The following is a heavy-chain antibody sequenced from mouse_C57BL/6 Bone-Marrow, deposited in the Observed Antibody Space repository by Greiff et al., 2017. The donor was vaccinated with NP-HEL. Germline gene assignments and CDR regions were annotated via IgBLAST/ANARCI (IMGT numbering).Heavy chain of an antibody. Sequence: VQLKESGAELVRPGTSVKVSCKASGYAFTNYLIEWVKQRPGQGLEWIGVINPGSGGTNYNEKFKGKATLTADKSSSTAYMQLSSLTSEDSAVYFCARGDYDFAMDYWGQGTSVTVSS. CDR2: INPGSGGT. V-gene: IGHV1-54*01. D-gene: IGHD2-4*01. J-gene: IGHJ4*01. CDR1: GYAFTNYL. CDR3: ARGDYDFAMDY.